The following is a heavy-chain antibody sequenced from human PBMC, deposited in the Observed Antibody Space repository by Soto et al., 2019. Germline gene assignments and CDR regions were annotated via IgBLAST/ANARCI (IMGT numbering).Heavy chain of an antibody. CDR3: ASGGLEYSSSGHFDY. Sequence: GGSLRLSCAASGFTFSAYYMSWIRQAPGKGLEWVSYISSSGSTIYYADSVKGRFTISRDNAKNSLYLQMNSLRAEDTAVYYCASGGLEYSSSGHFDYWGQGTLVTVSS. D-gene: IGHD6-6*01. J-gene: IGHJ4*02. CDR2: ISSSGSTI. CDR1: GFTFSAYY. V-gene: IGHV3-11*01.